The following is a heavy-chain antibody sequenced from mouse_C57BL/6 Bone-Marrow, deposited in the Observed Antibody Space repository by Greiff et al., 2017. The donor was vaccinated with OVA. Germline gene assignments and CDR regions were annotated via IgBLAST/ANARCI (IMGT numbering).Heavy chain of an antibody. D-gene: IGHD1-1*01. Sequence: EVKLVESGPVLVKPGASVKMSCKASGYTFTDYYMNWVKQSHGKSLEWIGVINPYNGGTSYNQKFKGKATLTVDKSSSTAYMELNSLTSEDSAVYYCARLPVVTTVVAEDYWGQGTTLTVSS. CDR1: GYTFTDYY. J-gene: IGHJ2*01. CDR2: INPYNGGT. V-gene: IGHV1-19*01. CDR3: ARLPVVTTVVAEDY.